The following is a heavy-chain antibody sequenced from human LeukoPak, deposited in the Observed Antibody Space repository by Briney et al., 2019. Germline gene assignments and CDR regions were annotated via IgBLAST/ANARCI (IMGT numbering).Heavy chain of an antibody. CDR1: GFTFSSYA. J-gene: IGHJ2*01. CDR3: AKGWTKQQPFL. Sequence: GGSLRLSCAASGFTFSSYAMSWVRQAPGKGLEWVSGISGSGGSTSYADSVKGRFTISRDNSKNTLYLQMNSLRAEDTAEYYCAKGWTKQQPFLWGRGTLVTVSS. V-gene: IGHV3-23*01. CDR2: ISGSGGST. D-gene: IGHD6-13*01.